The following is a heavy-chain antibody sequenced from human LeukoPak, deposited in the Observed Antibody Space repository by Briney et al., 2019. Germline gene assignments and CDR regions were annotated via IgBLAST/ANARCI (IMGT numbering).Heavy chain of an antibody. V-gene: IGHV4-34*01. CDR2: INHSGST. J-gene: IGHJ4*02. Sequence: SETLSLTCAVYGGSFSGYYWSWIRQPPGKGLEWIGEINHSGSTNYNPSLKSRVTISVDTSKNQFSLKLSSVTAADTAVYYCARHRLRWQSPFDYWGQGTLVTVSS. CDR3: ARHRLRWQSPFDY. CDR1: GGSFSGYY. D-gene: IGHD4-23*01.